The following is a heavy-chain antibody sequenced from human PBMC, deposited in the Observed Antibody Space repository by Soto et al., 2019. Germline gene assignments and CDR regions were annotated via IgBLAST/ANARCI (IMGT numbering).Heavy chain of an antibody. J-gene: IGHJ4*02. Sequence: EVQLVESGGNLVQPGGSLRLSCAASGFTFSSYWIHWVRQPPGKGLLWVSRINTDGSTTNYADSVKGRFTISRDNAKSTLYRQMNSLRAEDTAVYYCARGASGNYYLDYWGQGALVTISS. CDR3: ARGASGNYYLDY. CDR1: GFTFSSYW. V-gene: IGHV3-74*01. D-gene: IGHD3-10*01. CDR2: INTDGSTT.